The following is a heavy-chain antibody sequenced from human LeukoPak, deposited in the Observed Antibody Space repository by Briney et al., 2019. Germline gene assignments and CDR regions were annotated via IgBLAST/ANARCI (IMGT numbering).Heavy chain of an antibody. J-gene: IGHJ5*02. CDR1: GGSISSSSYY. V-gene: IGHV4-39*07. D-gene: IGHD5-12*01. CDR2: IYYSGST. Sequence: PSETLSLTCTVSGGSISSSSYYWGWLRQPPGKGLEWIVSIYYSGSTYYNPSLKSRVTISVDTSKNQFSLKLSSVTAADTAVYYCARDAWPEAWFDPWGQGTLVTVSS. CDR3: ARDAWPEAWFDP.